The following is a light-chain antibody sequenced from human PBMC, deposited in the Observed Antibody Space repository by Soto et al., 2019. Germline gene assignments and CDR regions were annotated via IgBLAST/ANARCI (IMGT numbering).Light chain of an antibody. J-gene: IGLJ1*01. CDR1: TSNIGAPYD. CDR2: GDN. CDR3: QSYDISLHNYV. V-gene: IGLV1-40*01. Sequence: QSVLTQPPSVSGAPGQRVSISCTGITSNIGAPYDVHWYQHLPGTAPKLLIYGDNNRPSGVPDRFSGSKSGTSASLAITRLQAKDEADYYCQSYDISLHNYVFGTGTKVTVL.